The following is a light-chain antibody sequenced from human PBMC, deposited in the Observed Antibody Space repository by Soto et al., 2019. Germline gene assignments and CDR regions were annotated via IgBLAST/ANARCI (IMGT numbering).Light chain of an antibody. Sequence: QSVLTQPASVSGSPGQSITISCTGTSNDVGSYNLVSWYQHHPGKAPKLMIFEGSKRPSGVSNRFSGSKSGNTASLTISGLQAEDEADFYCCSYAGSNYYVFGTGTKLTV. V-gene: IGLV2-23*01. CDR3: CSYAGSNYYV. J-gene: IGLJ1*01. CDR1: SNDVGSYNL. CDR2: EGS.